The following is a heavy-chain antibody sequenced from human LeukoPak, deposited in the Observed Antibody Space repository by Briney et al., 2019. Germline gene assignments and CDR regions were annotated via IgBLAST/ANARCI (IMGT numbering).Heavy chain of an antibody. CDR1: GGTFSSYA. Sequence: GASVKVSCKATGGTFSSYAISWVRQAPGQGLEWMGRIIPIFGTANYAQKFQGRVTITTDESTSTAYMELSSLRSEDTAVYYCATTGVPAAYTTQYNWFDPWGQGTLVTVSS. CDR3: ATTGVPAAYTTQYNWFDP. J-gene: IGHJ5*02. V-gene: IGHV1-69*05. CDR2: IIPIFGTA. D-gene: IGHD2-2*01.